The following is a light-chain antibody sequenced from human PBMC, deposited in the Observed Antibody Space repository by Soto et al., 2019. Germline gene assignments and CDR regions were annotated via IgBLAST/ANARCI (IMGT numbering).Light chain of an antibody. V-gene: IGKV1-33*01. CDR3: QQYEDLPLT. Sequence: DIQLTPSPSSLSASVGDRVTITCQASQDINNYLNWYQQKPGKAPKLLIFDASSVETGVSSRFSGSGSRTHFTFNISSLEPEDIATYHCQQYEDLPLTFGGGTRVELK. J-gene: IGKJ4*01. CDR2: DAS. CDR1: QDINNY.